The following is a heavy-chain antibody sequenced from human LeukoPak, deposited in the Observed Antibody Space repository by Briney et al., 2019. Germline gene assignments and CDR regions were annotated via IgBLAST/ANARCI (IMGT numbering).Heavy chain of an antibody. CDR3: ARETAELGRSFDY. CDR2: IYYSGST. Sequence: KPSETLSLTCTVSGGSISSYYWSWIRQPPGKGLEWIGYIYYSGSTNYNPSLKSRVTISVDTSKNQFSLKLSSVTAADTAVYYCARETAELGRSFDYWGQGAQVTVSS. J-gene: IGHJ4*02. CDR1: GGSISSYY. D-gene: IGHD6-6*01. V-gene: IGHV4-59*01.